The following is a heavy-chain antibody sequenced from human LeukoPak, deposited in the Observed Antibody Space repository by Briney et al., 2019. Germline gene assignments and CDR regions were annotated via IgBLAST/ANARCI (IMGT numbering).Heavy chain of an antibody. CDR1: GYTFTNYL. CDR3: ARGTLNYSYLMDV. J-gene: IGHJ6*02. CDR2: INAGNGNT. Sequence: ASVKVSCTASGYTFTNYLMHWVRQAPGQRLEWMEWINAGNGNTKYSQKFQGRVTITRDTSASTAYMELSSLRSEDTAVYYCARGTLNYSYLMDVWGQGTTVTVSS. V-gene: IGHV1-3*01. D-gene: IGHD3-16*01.